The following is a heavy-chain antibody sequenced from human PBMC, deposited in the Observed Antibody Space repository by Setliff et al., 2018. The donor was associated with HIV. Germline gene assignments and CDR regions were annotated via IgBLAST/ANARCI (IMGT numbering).Heavy chain of an antibody. CDR3: ARHYQHSWVGVDYYFMDV. D-gene: IGHD1-26*01. CDR2: INPNSGGT. J-gene: IGHJ6*03. V-gene: IGHV1-2*02. CDR1: GYTFTGYY. Sequence: ASVKVSCKASGYTFTGYYMHWVRQAPGQGLEWMGWINPNSGGTDYAQKFQGRVTMTRDTSISTAYMELSRLRSDDTAVYYCARHYQHSWVGVDYYFMDVWGKGTTVTVSS.